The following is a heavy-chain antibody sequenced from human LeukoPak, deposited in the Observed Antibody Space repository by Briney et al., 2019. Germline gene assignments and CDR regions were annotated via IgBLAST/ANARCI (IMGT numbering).Heavy chain of an antibody. CDR1: GFTFSSYG. CDR3: AKEGLVSSTWYGLNWFDP. V-gene: IGHV3-30*18. J-gene: IGHJ5*02. D-gene: IGHD6-13*01. Sequence: GGSLRLSCAASGFTFSSYGMHWVRQAPGKGLEWVAVISYDGSNKYYADSVKGRFTISRDNSKNTLYLQMSSLRAEGTAVYYCAKEGLVSSTWYGLNWFDPWGQGTLVTVSS. CDR2: ISYDGSNK.